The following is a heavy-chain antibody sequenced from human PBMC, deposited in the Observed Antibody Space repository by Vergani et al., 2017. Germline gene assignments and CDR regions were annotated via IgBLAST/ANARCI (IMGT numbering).Heavy chain of an antibody. CDR3: AKFRGHSSSSDAFDI. CDR2: ISWNSGSI. J-gene: IGHJ3*02. Sequence: EVQLLESGGGLVQPGRSLRLSCAASGFPSDDYAMHWVRQAPGKGLEWVSGISWNSGSIGYADSVKGRFTISRDNAKNSLYLQMNSLRAEDTALYYWAKFRGHSSSSDAFDIWGQGTMVTVSS. V-gene: IGHV3-9*02. D-gene: IGHD6-13*01. CDR1: GFPSDDYA.